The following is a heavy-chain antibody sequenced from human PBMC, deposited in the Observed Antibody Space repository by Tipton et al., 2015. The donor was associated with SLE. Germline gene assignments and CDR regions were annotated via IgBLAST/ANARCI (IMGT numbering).Heavy chain of an antibody. CDR1: GYSITTSYS. J-gene: IGHJ4*02. CDR2: FAHSGNT. Sequence: TLSLTCSVFGYSITTSYSLGWIRQSPGKGLEWVGGFAHSGNTIYNPSLRSRVSISADTSKNEFSLRLTSVTAADTAVYYCARGGITIFGVVSLDYWGQGTLVTVSS. D-gene: IGHD3-3*01. V-gene: IGHV4-38-2*02. CDR3: ARGGITIFGVVSLDY.